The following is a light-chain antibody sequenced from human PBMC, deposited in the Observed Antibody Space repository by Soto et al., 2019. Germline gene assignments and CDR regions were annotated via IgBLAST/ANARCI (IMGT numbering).Light chain of an antibody. CDR2: YDS. Sequence: SYELTQPPSVSVAPGKTARITCGGNNIGSKSVHWYQQKPGQAPVLVIYYDSDRPSGIPERFSGSNSGNTATLTISRVEAGDEADYYCQVWDSSSDRVFGTGT. J-gene: IGLJ1*01. CDR1: NIGSKS. CDR3: QVWDSSSDRV. V-gene: IGLV3-21*04.